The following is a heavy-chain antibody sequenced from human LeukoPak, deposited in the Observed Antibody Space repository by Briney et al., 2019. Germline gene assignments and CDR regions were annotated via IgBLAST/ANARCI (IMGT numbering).Heavy chain of an antibody. CDR1: GFTFSSYA. Sequence: PGGSLRLSCAASGFTFSSYAMSWVRQAPGKGLEWVSAISGSGGSTYYADSVKGRFTISRDNPKNTLYLQMNSLRAEDTAVYYCAKQVGYDSSGFDYWGQGTLVTVSS. CDR2: ISGSGGST. V-gene: IGHV3-23*01. J-gene: IGHJ4*02. D-gene: IGHD3-22*01. CDR3: AKQVGYDSSGFDY.